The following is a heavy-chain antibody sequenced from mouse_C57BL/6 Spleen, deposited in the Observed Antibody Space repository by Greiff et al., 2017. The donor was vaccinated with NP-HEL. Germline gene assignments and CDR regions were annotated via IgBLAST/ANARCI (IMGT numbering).Heavy chain of an antibody. CDR2: ISDGGSYT. J-gene: IGHJ3*01. CDR1: GFTFSSYA. CDR3: ARGSRSYDYDGGFAY. D-gene: IGHD2-4*01. Sequence: EVKLVESGGGLVKPGGSLKLSCAASGFTFSSYAMSWVRQTPEKRLEWVATISDGGSYTYYPDNVKGRFTISRDNAKNNLYLQMSHLKSEDTAMYYCARGSRSYDYDGGFAYWGQGTLVTVSA. V-gene: IGHV5-4*03.